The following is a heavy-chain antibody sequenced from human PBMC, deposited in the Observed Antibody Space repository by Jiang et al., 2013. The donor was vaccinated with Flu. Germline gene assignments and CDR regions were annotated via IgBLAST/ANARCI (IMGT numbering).Heavy chain of an antibody. J-gene: IGHJ4*02. CDR1: GGSISSSSYY. CDR2: VYYSGST. D-gene: IGHD3-9*01. CDR3: ARQGDILTGYSVDY. V-gene: IGHV4-39*01. Sequence: GLVKPSETLSLTCTVSGGSISSSSYYWGWIRQPPGKGLEWIGSVYYSGSTYYNPSLKSRVTISVDTSKNQFSLKLSSVTAADTAVYYCARQGDILTGYSVDYWGQGTLVTVSS.